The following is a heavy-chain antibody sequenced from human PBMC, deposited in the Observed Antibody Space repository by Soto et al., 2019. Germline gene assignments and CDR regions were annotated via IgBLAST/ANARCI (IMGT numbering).Heavy chain of an antibody. J-gene: IGHJ6*02. Sequence: ASVKVSCKASGYTFTGYYMHWVRQAPGQGLEWMGWINPNSGGTNYAQKFQGWVTMTRDTSISTAYMELSRLRSDDTAVYYCAREGIITSSARFNYGMDFWGQGTTVTVSS. CDR3: AREGIITSSARFNYGMDF. D-gene: IGHD2-2*01. CDR2: INPNSGGT. CDR1: GYTFTGYY. V-gene: IGHV1-2*04.